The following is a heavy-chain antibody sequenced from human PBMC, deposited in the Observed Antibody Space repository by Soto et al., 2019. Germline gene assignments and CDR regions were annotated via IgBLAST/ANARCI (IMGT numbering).Heavy chain of an antibody. J-gene: IGHJ4*02. Sequence: GGSLRLSCAASGFTFSSYAMHWVRQAPGKGLEYVSAISSNGGSTYYANSVKGRFTISRDNSKNTLYLQMGSLRAEDMAVYYCARSEVYDFWSGDYYFDYWGQGTLVTVSS. V-gene: IGHV3-64*01. D-gene: IGHD3-3*01. CDR3: ARSEVYDFWSGDYYFDY. CDR2: ISSNGGST. CDR1: GFTFSSYA.